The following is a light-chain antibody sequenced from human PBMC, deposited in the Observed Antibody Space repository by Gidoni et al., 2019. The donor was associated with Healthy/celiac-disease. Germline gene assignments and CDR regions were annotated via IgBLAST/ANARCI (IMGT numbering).Light chain of an antibody. V-gene: IGLV7-43*01. Sequence: QTVVTQEPSLTVSPGGTVTLNCASSTGTVTSGYYPNWFKQKPGQAPRALMYSTSNKHSRTPARFSGSLLGGKAALTLSGVQPEVEAEYYCLLYYGGARVFGGGTTLTVL. J-gene: IGLJ3*02. CDR2: STS. CDR1: TGTVTSGYY. CDR3: LLYYGGARV.